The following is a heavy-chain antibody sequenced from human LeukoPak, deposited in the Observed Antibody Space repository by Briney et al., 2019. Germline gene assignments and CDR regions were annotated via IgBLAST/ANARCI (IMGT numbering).Heavy chain of an antibody. Sequence: GASVKVSCKASGYTFTSYDINWVRQATGQGLEWMGWMNPNSGNTGYAQKFQGRVTITRNTSISTAYMELSSLRSEDTAVYYCARVSIPYYDFWSGYYYYYYYYMDVWGKGTTVTVSS. J-gene: IGHJ6*03. D-gene: IGHD3-3*01. CDR3: ARVSIPYYDFWSGYYYYYYYYMDV. CDR2: MNPNSGNT. V-gene: IGHV1-8*03. CDR1: GYTFTSYD.